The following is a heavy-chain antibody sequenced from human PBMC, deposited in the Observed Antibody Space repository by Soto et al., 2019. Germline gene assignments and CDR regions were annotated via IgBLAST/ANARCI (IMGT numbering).Heavy chain of an antibody. D-gene: IGHD2-15*01. J-gene: IGHJ4*02. V-gene: IGHV4-34*01. CDR2: INHSGST. CDR1: GGSFSGYY. Sequence: QVQLQQRGAGLLKPSETLSLTCAVYGGSFSGYYWSWIRQPPGKGLEWIWEINHSGSTNYNPSLKSRVTISVDTSKTQFSLRRNSLTAAHTAVYYCTRCRRSGDSYKLSGLDHYWGEGTLATVSS. CDR3: TRCRRSGDSYKLSGLDHY.